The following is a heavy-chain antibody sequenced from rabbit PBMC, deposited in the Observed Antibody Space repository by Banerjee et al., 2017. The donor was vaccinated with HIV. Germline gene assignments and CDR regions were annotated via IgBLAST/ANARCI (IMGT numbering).Heavy chain of an antibody. J-gene: IGHJ4*01. D-gene: IGHD6-1*01. V-gene: IGHV1S40*01. CDR1: GFSFSSSYY. Sequence: QSLEESGGGLVKPGASLTLTCTASGFSFSSSYYMCWVRQAPGKGLEWIAYIYPDYGSTDYASWVNGRFTISLDNAQNTVFLQMTSLTAADTATYFCARTHYAGYAGYGYANYFNLWGPGTLVTVS. CDR2: IYPDYGST. CDR3: ARTHYAGYAGYGYANYFNL.